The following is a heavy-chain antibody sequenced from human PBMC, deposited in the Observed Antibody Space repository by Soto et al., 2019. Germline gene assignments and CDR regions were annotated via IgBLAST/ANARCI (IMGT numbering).Heavy chain of an antibody. D-gene: IGHD2-8*01. CDR2: IIPIFGTA. J-gene: IGHJ6*02. CDR3: ARDFGAYCTTGVCRLGYYAMDV. CDR1: GGTFSSYA. Sequence: SVKVSCKASGGTFSSYAISWVRQAPGQGLEWMGGIIPIFGTANYAQKFQGRVTITADESTSTAYMELSSLRSEDTAVYYCARDFGAYCTTGVCRLGYYAMDVWGQGTTVTVSS. V-gene: IGHV1-69*13.